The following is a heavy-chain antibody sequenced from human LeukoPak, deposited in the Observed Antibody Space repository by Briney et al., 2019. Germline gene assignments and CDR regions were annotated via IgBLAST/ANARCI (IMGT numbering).Heavy chain of an antibody. CDR3: GRDERDEVGARF. V-gene: IGHV3-7*01. J-gene: IGHJ4*02. Sequence: GGSLRLSCIASKFTFSDFCVSWVRQAPGKGLEWVANIKKDGSEKYCVDSVKGRFTISKDNARNSLHLQMNSLRAEDTDVYYCGRDERDEVGARFWGQGTLVTVSS. D-gene: IGHD1-26*01. CDR1: KFTFSDFC. CDR2: IKKDGSEK.